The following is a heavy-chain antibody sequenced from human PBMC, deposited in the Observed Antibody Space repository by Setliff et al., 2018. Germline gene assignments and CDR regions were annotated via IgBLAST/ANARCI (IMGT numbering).Heavy chain of an antibody. CDR1: GFSFSYFY. V-gene: IGHV3-11*04. Sequence: GGSLRLSCAASGFSFSYFYMRWVRQAPGKGLEWLSKISGDGITIFYADSVRGRFTISRDNAKNSVFLQMNSLRADDTAVYYCARDGVYYAMDVWGQGTTVTVSS. J-gene: IGHJ6*02. CDR3: ARDGVYYAMDV. CDR2: ISGDGITI.